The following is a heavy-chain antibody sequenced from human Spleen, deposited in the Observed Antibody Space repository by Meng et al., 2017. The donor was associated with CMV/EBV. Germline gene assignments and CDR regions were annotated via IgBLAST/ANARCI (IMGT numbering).Heavy chain of an antibody. CDR3: ARHPRGSSSASGY. Sequence: SVKVSCKASGGTFSSYTISWVRQAPGQGLEWMGRIIPILGIANYAQKFQGRVTITADKSTSTAYMELSSLRSEDTAVYYCARHPRGSSSASGYWGQGTLVTVSS. CDR1: GGTFSSYT. V-gene: IGHV1-69*02. CDR2: IIPILGIA. D-gene: IGHD6-13*01. J-gene: IGHJ4*02.